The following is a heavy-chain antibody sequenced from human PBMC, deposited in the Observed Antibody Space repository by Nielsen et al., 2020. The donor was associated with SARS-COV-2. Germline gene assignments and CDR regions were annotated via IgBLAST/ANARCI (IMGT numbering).Heavy chain of an antibody. V-gene: IGHV1-18*04. CDR2: ISAYNGNT. Sequence: ASVKVSCKASGYTFTSYGISWVRQAPGQGLEWMGWISAYNGNTNYAQKLQGRVTMTTDTSTSTAYMELRSLRTDDTAVYYCVVAAGTVWFDPWGQGTLVTVSS. CDR3: VVAAGTVWFDP. CDR1: GYTFTSYG. J-gene: IGHJ5*02. D-gene: IGHD6-13*01.